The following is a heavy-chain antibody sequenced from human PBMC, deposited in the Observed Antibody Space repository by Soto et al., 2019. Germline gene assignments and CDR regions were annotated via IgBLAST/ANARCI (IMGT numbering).Heavy chain of an antibody. Sequence: EVQLVESGGGLVQPGRSLRLSCAASGFTFDDYAMHWVRQPPGKGLEWVSGITWNSGSKDYTYSVKGRFTISRDNRKNSLYLQMNSLRGEDTALYYCTTTYPNDDSRVVAYWGQGTLVTVSS. CDR1: GFTFDDYA. CDR2: ITWNSGSK. CDR3: TTTYPNDDSRVVAY. D-gene: IGHD1-1*01. V-gene: IGHV3-9*01. J-gene: IGHJ4*02.